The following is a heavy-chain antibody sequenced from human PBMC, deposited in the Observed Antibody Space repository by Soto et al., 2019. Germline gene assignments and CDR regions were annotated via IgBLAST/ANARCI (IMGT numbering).Heavy chain of an antibody. V-gene: IGHV1-46*01. J-gene: IGHJ1*01. D-gene: IGHD4-17*01. CDR1: GYTFTSYY. Sequence: ASVKVSFKASGYTFTSYYMHWVRQAPGQGLEWMGIINPSGGSTSYAQKFQGRVTMTRDTSTSTVYMELSSLRSEDTAVYYCARAIDYGDYAVYIQYWGQGTLVTVSS. CDR3: ARAIDYGDYAVYIQY. CDR2: INPSGGST.